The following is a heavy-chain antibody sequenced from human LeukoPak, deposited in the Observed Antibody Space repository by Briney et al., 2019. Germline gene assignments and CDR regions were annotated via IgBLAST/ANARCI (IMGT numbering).Heavy chain of an antibody. V-gene: IGHV3-23*01. Sequence: GGSLRLSCAASGFTFSGYAMSWVRQAPGKGLEWVLAISGSGGSTYYADSVKGRITISRDNSKNTLYLQMNSLRAEDTAVYYCAKDRSPDEAAAAYFDYWGQGTLVTVSS. D-gene: IGHD6-13*01. CDR3: AKDRSPDEAAAAYFDY. J-gene: IGHJ4*02. CDR1: GFTFSGYA. CDR2: ISGSGGST.